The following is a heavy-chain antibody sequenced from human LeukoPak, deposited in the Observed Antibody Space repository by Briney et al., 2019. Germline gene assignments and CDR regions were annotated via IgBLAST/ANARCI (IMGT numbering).Heavy chain of an antibody. CDR1: GGSFSSYY. Sequence: SETLSLTCAVYGGSFSSYYRSWIRQPPGKGLEWIGEINHSGSANYNPAFKSRRSISKDTSENQFSLKLSSVTAADTAVYYCARRAAAAGRYWYFDLWGRGTLVTVSS. J-gene: IGHJ2*01. D-gene: IGHD6-13*01. CDR2: INHSGSA. V-gene: IGHV4-34*01. CDR3: ARRAAAAGRYWYFDL.